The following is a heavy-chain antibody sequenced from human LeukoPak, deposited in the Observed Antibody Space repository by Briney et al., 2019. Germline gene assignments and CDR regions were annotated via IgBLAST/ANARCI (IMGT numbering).Heavy chain of an antibody. J-gene: IGHJ4*02. D-gene: IGHD3-16*01. V-gene: IGHV3-30*04. Sequence: GRSLRLSCAASGSTFSSYAMHWVRQAPGKGLEWVAVISYDGSNKYYADSVKGRFTISRDNSKNTLYLQMNSLRAEDTAVYYCASAENGGYFDYWGQGTLVTVSS. CDR2: ISYDGSNK. CDR1: GSTFSSYA. CDR3: ASAENGGYFDY.